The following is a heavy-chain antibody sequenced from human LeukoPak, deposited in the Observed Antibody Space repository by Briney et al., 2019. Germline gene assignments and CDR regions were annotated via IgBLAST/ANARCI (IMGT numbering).Heavy chain of an antibody. Sequence: SETLSLTCAVYGGSFSGYYWSWIRQPPGKGLEWIGEINHSGSTNYNPSLKSRVTISVDTSKNQFSLKLSSMTAADTAVYYCARVITTYYYYYMDVRGKGTTVTVSS. CDR3: ARVITTYYYYYMDV. D-gene: IGHD3-22*01. J-gene: IGHJ6*03. CDR2: INHSGST. V-gene: IGHV4-34*01. CDR1: GGSFSGYY.